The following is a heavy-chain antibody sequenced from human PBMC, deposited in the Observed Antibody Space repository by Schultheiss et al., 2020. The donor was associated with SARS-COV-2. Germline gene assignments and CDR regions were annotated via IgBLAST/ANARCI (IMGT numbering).Heavy chain of an antibody. V-gene: IGHV3-30*04. CDR2: ISYDGSNK. CDR1: GFTFSSYA. D-gene: IGHD2-15*01. J-gene: IGHJ4*02. CDR3: AKDLVPTSLWVVFDY. Sequence: GGSLRLSCAASGFTFSSYAMHWVRQAPGKGLEWVAVISYDGSNKYYADSVKGRFTISRDNSKNTLYLQMNSLRAEDTAVYYCAKDLVPTSLWVVFDYWGQGTLVTVSS.